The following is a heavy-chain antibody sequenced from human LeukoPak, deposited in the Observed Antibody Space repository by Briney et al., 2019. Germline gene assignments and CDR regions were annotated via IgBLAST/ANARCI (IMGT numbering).Heavy chain of an antibody. Sequence: GGSLRLSCVASGFTFSNSEMNWVRQAPGKGLEWVSYITTGGGTTYYADSVKGRFTISRDNAKNSLHLQMNSLRGDDTAVYYCVSYSGSVDYWGQGTLVTVSS. V-gene: IGHV3-48*03. CDR2: ITTGGGTT. CDR3: VSYSGSVDY. D-gene: IGHD1-26*01. CDR1: GFTFSNSE. J-gene: IGHJ4*02.